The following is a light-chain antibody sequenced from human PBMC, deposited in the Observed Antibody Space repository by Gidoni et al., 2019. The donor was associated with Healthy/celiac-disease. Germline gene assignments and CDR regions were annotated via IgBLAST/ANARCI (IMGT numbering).Light chain of an antibody. CDR1: QSVSSSY. CDR3: QQYGSSPGWT. CDR2: GAS. Sequence: IVLMQSPGTPSLSPGERATLSCRASQSVSSSYLAWYQQKPGQAPRLLIYGASSRATGIPDRFSGSGSGTDFTLTISRLEPEDFAVYYCQQYGSSPGWTFGQGTKVEIK. J-gene: IGKJ1*01. V-gene: IGKV3-20*01.